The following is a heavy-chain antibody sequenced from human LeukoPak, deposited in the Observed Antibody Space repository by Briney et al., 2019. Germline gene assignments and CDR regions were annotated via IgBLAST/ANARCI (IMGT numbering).Heavy chain of an antibody. Sequence: GGSLRLSCAAPGFSFSSYSMNWVRQAPGKGLEWVSSISSSSNYIYYADSVKGRFTISRDNAKNSLYLQMNSLRAEDTAAYYCARAKMFYYEGGTYYHAFDIWGQGTMVTVSS. D-gene: IGHD3-22*01. J-gene: IGHJ3*02. V-gene: IGHV3-21*01. CDR3: ARAKMFYYEGGTYYHAFDI. CDR2: ISSSSNYI. CDR1: GFSFSSYS.